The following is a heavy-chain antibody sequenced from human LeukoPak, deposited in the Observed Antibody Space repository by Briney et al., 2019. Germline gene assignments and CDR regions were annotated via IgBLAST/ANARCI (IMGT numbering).Heavy chain of an antibody. CDR3: ARTTLYSSSWYGFDY. V-gene: IGHV4-59*01. CDR1: GGSISSYY. D-gene: IGHD6-13*01. Sequence: SETLSLTCTVSGGSISSYYWSWIRQPPGKGLEWIGYIYYSGSTNYNPSLKSRVTISVGTSKNQFSLKLSSVTAADTAVYYCARTTLYSSSWYGFDYWGQGTLVTVSS. CDR2: IYYSGST. J-gene: IGHJ4*02.